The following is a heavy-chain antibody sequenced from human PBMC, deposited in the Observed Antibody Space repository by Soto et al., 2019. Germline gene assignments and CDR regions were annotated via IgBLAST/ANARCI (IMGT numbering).Heavy chain of an antibody. D-gene: IGHD4-17*01. CDR3: AREFMTTVTYFDY. Sequence: PGGSLRLSCAASGFTFSDHYMDWVRQAPGKGLEWVGRTRNKANGFTTEYAASVKGRFTIFRDDSKNSLYLQMSSLKTEDTAMYYCAREFMTTVTYFDYWGQGTLVTVSS. J-gene: IGHJ4*02. CDR2: TRNKANGFTT. V-gene: IGHV3-72*01. CDR1: GFTFSDHY.